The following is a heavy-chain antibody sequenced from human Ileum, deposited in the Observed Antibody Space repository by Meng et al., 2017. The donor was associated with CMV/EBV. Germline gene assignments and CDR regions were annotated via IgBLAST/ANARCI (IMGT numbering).Heavy chain of an antibody. J-gene: IGHJ5*02. D-gene: IGHD4-17*01. Sequence: ASVKVSCKASGYTFYSYGICWVRQAPGQGLEWMGWISAQNGYTKYAQKLQGRVTMTTDTSTSIAYMELRSLRSDDTSVYYCARSDPLTTVTALGHWGQGTLVTVSS. CDR3: ARSDPLTTVTALGH. V-gene: IGHV1-18*01. CDR2: ISAQNGYT. CDR1: GYTFYSYG.